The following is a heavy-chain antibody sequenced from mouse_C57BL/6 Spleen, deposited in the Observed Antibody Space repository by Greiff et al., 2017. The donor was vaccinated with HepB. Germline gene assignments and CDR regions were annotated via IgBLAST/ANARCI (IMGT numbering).Heavy chain of an antibody. J-gene: IGHJ1*03. D-gene: IGHD1-1*01. Sequence: QVQLQQPGAELVKPGASVKLSCKASGYTFTSYWMHWVKQRPGRGLEWIGRIDPNSGGTKYNEKFKSKATLTVDKPSSTAYMQLSSLTSEDSAVYYCAREEITTVGATGYFDVWGTGTTVTVSS. CDR1: GYTFTSYW. CDR3: AREEITTVGATGYFDV. V-gene: IGHV1-72*01. CDR2: IDPNSGGT.